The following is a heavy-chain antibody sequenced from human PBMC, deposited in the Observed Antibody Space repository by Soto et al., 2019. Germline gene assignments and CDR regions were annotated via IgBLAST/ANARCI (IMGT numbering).Heavy chain of an antibody. CDR2: LYYSGNT. Sequence: QLQLQESGPGLVKPSETLSLTCTVSGGSISSFNYFWGWIRQPPGKGLVWIGSLYYSGNTYYTPSRQSLVTISVDTSKKQCTLTLRSVTAADTAVYYCARGGGSTFNWFDPWGQGTLVTVSP. D-gene: IGHD2-15*01. CDR1: GGSISSFNYF. V-gene: IGHV4-39*01. CDR3: ARGGGSTFNWFDP. J-gene: IGHJ5*02.